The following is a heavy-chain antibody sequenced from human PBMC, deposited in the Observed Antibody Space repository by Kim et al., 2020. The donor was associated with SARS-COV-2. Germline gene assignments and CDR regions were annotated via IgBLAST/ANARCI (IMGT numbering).Heavy chain of an antibody. Sequence: GGSLRLSCAASGFTFSSYAMSWVRQAPGKGLEWVSAISGSGGSTYYADSVKGRFTISRDNSKNTLYLQMNSLRAEDTAVYYCAKDLGAIVATIVDYWGQGTLVTVSS. J-gene: IGHJ4*02. D-gene: IGHD5-12*01. V-gene: IGHV3-23*01. CDR2: ISGSGGST. CDR3: AKDLGAIVATIVDY. CDR1: GFTFSSYA.